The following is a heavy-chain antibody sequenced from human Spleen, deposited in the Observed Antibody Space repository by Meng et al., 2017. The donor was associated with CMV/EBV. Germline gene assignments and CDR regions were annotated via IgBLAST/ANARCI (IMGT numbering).Heavy chain of an antibody. Sequence: ASGLTTTTNDMHCVRQAPAKELEWVASISYDGNNKYFADPVKCRFTISRDNSKNTLYLQLNSLRPEDTAIYFCARDRALTVAAKDYWGQGILVTVSS. J-gene: IGHJ4*02. CDR1: GLTTTTND. CDR3: ARDRALTVAAKDY. CDR2: ISYDGNNK. D-gene: IGHD6-19*01. V-gene: IGHV3-30*04.